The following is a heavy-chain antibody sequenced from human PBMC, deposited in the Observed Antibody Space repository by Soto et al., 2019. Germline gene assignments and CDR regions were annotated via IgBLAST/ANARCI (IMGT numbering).Heavy chain of an antibody. CDR2: VNPSGGHT. CDR1: GYTFTVYY. J-gene: IGHJ4*02. V-gene: IGHV1-46*01. D-gene: IGHD2-21*02. Sequence: ASVKVSCKASGYTFTVYYIHWVRQAPGQGLEWMGTVNPSGGHTTYAQHFLGRVTMTRDTSTSTLYMELTSLTSDDTAIYYCARGGHVVVVTATLDYWGQGTLVTVSS. CDR3: ARGGHVVVVTATLDY.